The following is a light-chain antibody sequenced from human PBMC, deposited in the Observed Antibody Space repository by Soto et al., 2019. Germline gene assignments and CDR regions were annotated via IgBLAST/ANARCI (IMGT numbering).Light chain of an antibody. J-gene: IGKJ1*01. CDR1: QNLGTLY. CDR2: SAS. CDR3: QQYAVSPRT. Sequence: ENVFKHSSGTLPLHPGDRGTLSCRASQNLGTLYLAWFQQKSGQAPRLLIYSASRRATGIPDRFTGSGSGTDFTLTINRVEPEDFAVYFCQQYAVSPRTFGQGTKVDIK. V-gene: IGKV3-20*01.